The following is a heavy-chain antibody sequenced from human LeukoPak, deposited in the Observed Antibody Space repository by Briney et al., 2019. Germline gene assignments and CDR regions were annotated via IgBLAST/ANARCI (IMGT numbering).Heavy chain of an antibody. Sequence: SETLSLTCTVSGVSISSSSYYWGWIRQPPGKGLEWIGSIYYSGSTYYNPSLKSRVTISVDTSKNQFSLKLSSVTAADTAVYYCARRETTSVTTWDYWGQGTLVTVSS. CDR2: IYYSGST. D-gene: IGHD4-17*01. J-gene: IGHJ4*02. CDR3: ARRETTSVTTWDY. V-gene: IGHV4-39*01. CDR1: GVSISSSSYY.